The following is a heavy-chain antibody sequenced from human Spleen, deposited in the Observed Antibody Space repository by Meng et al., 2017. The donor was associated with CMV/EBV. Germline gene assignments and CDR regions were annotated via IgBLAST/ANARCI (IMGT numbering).Heavy chain of an antibody. CDR2: ISSDGRNE. CDR3: ARGGSFYYNGMDV. D-gene: IGHD1-26*01. CDR1: GFTFSHYA. V-gene: IGHV3-30*04. J-gene: IGHJ6*02. Sequence: GESLKISCAASGFTFSHYAMHWVRQAPGKGPEWVTLISSDGRNEYYADSVKGRFTISRDNSKNTLYLQMNSLRVEDTAVYYCARGGSFYYNGMDVWGQGTTVTVSS.